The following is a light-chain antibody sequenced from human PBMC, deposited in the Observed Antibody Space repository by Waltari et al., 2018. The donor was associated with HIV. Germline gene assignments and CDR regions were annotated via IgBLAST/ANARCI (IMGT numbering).Light chain of an antibody. Sequence: DIQLTQSPSFLSASVGDRVTSTCRASQDINNHSAWYQQKPGNAPKLLIFAASTLQSGVPSRFSGSASGTEFTLTISSLQPEDFATYYCQQLNIFPLTFGGGTKVDIK. J-gene: IGKJ4*01. CDR3: QQLNIFPLT. CDR2: AAS. V-gene: IGKV1-9*01. CDR1: QDINNH.